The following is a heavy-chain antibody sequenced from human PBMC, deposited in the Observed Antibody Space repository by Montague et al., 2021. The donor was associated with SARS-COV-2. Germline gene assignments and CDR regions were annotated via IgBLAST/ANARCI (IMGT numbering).Heavy chain of an antibody. D-gene: IGHD1-1*01. Sequence: TLSLTCTVSGDSISSGTHYWSWIRQPAGKGLEWIGRIYTSGGTNYNPSLKSRVTISVDTSNNHFSLNLSSVTAVDTAVYYCARVGGNGYRFFDYWGQGSLVTVSS. V-gene: IGHV4-61*02. CDR2: IYTSGGT. CDR1: GDSISSGTHY. CDR3: ARVGGNGYRFFDY. J-gene: IGHJ4*02.